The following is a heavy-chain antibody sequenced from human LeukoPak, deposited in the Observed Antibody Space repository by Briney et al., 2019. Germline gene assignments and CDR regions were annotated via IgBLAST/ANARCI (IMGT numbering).Heavy chain of an antibody. D-gene: IGHD3-10*01. CDR3: ARDRGVFDY. V-gene: IGHV4-59*01. CDR1: GGSISSYY. J-gene: IGHJ4*02. CDR2: IYYSGST. Sequence: PSETLSLTCTVSGGSISSYYWSWIRQPPGKRLEWIGYIYYSGSTAYNPSLKSRVTISVDTSKNQFSLKLSSVTAADTAVYYCARDRGVFDYWGQGTLVTVSS.